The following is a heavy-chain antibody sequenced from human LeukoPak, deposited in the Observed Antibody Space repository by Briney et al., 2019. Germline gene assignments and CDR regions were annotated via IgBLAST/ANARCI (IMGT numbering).Heavy chain of an antibody. Sequence: GGSLRLSCAASGNYWMHWVRQAPGKGLVWVSHINSDGTWTSYADSVKGRFTISKDNAKNTVYLQMNSLRAEDTAVYYCVSFYETYWGRGTLVTVSS. V-gene: IGHV3-74*01. CDR2: INSDGTWT. CDR3: VSFYETY. D-gene: IGHD2/OR15-2a*01. J-gene: IGHJ4*02. CDR1: GNYW.